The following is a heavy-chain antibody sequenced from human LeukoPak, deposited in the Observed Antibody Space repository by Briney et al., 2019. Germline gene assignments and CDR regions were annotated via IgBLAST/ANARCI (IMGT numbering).Heavy chain of an antibody. V-gene: IGHV4-39*07. Sequence: SETLSLTCTVSGGSISSSSYYWGWIRQPPGKGLEWIGSIYYSGSTYYNPSLKSRVTISVDTSKNQFSLKLSSVTAADTAVYYCARGPSIPFSSSWYSLRRYWFDPWGQGTLVTVSS. CDR3: ARGPSIPFSSSWYSLRRYWFDP. CDR2: IYYSGST. CDR1: GGSISSSSYY. J-gene: IGHJ5*02. D-gene: IGHD6-13*01.